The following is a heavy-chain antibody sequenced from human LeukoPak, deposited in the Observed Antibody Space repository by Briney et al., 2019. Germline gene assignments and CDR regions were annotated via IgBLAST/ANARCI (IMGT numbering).Heavy chain of an antibody. V-gene: IGHV3-7*01. CDR3: ARIAAMFRGPYLFYDMDV. D-gene: IGHD3-10*01. Sequence: QSGGSLRLSCAASGFTFTTYWMTWVRQAPGKGLEWVANIKPDGSEKYYVDSVKGRFTISRDNAKNSVSLQMNSLRAEDTAVFYCARIAAMFRGPYLFYDMDVWGKGTTVTISS. CDR2: IKPDGSEK. J-gene: IGHJ6*03. CDR1: GFTFTTYW.